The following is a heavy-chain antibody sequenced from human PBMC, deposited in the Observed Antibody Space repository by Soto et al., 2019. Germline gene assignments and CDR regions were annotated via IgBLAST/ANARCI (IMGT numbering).Heavy chain of an antibody. CDR3: ASDPHIFGYCSGGSCYGLDY. D-gene: IGHD2-15*01. Sequence: GGSLRLSCAASGFTFSSYPMHWVRQTPGKGLEWVAVISYDGSNKHYADSVKGRFTISRDNSKNTLYVEMNSLRAEDTAVYYCASDPHIFGYCSGGSCYGLDYWGQGTLVTVSS. V-gene: IGHV3-30*04. J-gene: IGHJ4*02. CDR1: GFTFSSYP. CDR2: ISYDGSNK.